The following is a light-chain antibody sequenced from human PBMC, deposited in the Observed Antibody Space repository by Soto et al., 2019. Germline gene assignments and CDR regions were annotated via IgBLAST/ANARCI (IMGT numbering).Light chain of an antibody. CDR1: QSRGSNF. V-gene: IGKV3-20*01. CDR2: ASS. Sequence: ENVLTPSSGRLFLFSGEKATLPCKTSQSRGSNFLAWYQHKPGQAPRLLIYASSNRATGIPDRFSGSASGTDFTLTINRLEPEDFAVYYCQLYGISPHFGQGTRREIK. J-gene: IGKJ5*01. CDR3: QLYGISPH.